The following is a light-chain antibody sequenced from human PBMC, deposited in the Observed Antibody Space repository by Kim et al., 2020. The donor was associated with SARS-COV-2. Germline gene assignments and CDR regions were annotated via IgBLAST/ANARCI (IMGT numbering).Light chain of an antibody. V-gene: IGLV1-44*01. CDR1: SSNIGSNA. CDR2: SND. CDR3: ATWDDSLGTPV. Sequence: ELTQPPSASGTPGQGVTIPCSGSSSNIGSNAVNWYQQLPGTAPKLLIYSNDERPSGVPDRFSGSKSGTSASLAIRGLQSEDEADYYCATWDDSLGTPVLGGGTQLTVL. J-gene: IGLJ2*01.